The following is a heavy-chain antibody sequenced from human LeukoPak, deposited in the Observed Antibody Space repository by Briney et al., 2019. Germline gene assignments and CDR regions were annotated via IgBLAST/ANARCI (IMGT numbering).Heavy chain of an antibody. CDR1: GGTFSNYA. J-gene: IGHJ4*02. D-gene: IGHD3-22*01. CDR3: ARGDDVSGYAY. Sequence: SVKVSCKASGGTFSNYALIWVRQAPGQGLEWMGRIIPVLAVTHYTQKFQDRLTTTADKSTSTAYMELGSLRSDDTAVYYCARGDDVSGYAYWGQGTLVAVSS. V-gene: IGHV1-69*04. CDR2: IIPVLAVT.